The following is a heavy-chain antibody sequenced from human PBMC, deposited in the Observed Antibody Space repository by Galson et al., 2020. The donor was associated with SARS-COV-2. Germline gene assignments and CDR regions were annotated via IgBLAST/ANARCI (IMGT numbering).Heavy chain of an antibody. CDR2: ISDDGTNK. Sequence: TGGSLRLSCTGSGFTLNSYAMHWVRQAPGKGLEWVAVISDDGTNKYYADSVRGRFTLSRDNSKNTLSLQMDSLRAEDTAVYYCSRDFWTGYHTGTAAYWGQGTLVTVSS. J-gene: IGHJ4*02. V-gene: IGHV3-30*04. D-gene: IGHD3-3*01. CDR3: SRDFWTGYHTGTAAY. CDR1: GFTLNSYA.